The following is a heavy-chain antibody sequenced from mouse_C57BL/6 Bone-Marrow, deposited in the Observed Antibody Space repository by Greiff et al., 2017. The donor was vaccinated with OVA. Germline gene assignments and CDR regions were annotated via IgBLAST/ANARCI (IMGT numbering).Heavy chain of an antibody. CDR3: ALGSSYGWFAD. J-gene: IGHJ3*01. V-gene: IGHV1-69*01. D-gene: IGHD1-1*01. CDR1: GYTFTSYW. Sequence: QVQLQQPGAELVMPGASVKLSCKASGYTFTSYWMHWVKQRPGQGLEWIGEIDPSDSYTNYNQKFKGKSTLTVDKSSSTAYMQLSSLTSEDSAVYYCALGSSYGWFADWGQGTLVTVSA. CDR2: IDPSDSYT.